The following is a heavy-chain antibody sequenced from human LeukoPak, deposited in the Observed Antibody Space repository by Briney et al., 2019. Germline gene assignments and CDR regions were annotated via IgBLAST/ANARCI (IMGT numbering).Heavy chain of an antibody. CDR2: ISGSGGST. V-gene: IGHV3-23*01. Sequence: QTGGSLRLSCAASGFTFSSYAMSWVRQAPGKGLEWVSAISGSGGSTYYADSVKGRFTISRDNSKNTLYLQMNSLRAEDTAVYYCAKDLEYSSSWYFDYWGQGTLVTVSS. CDR1: GFTFSSYA. CDR3: AKDLEYSSSWYFDY. J-gene: IGHJ4*02. D-gene: IGHD6-13*01.